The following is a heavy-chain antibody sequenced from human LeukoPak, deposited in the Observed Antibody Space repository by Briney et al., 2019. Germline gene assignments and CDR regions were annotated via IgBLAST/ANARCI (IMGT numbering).Heavy chain of an antibody. CDR1: GGTFSSYA. J-gene: IGHJ6*03. V-gene: IGHV1-69*05. CDR2: IIPIFGTA. CDR3: ARDPRYGSGSYYYYMDV. D-gene: IGHD3-10*01. Sequence: SVKVSCKASGGTFSSYAISWVRQAPGQGLEWMGGIIPIFGTANYAQKFQGRVTITTDESTSTAYMELSSLRSEDTAVYYCARDPRYGSGSYYYYMDVWGKGTTVTVSS.